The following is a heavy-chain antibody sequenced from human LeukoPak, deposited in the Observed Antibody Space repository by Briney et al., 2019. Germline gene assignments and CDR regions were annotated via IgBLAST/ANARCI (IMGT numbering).Heavy chain of an antibody. D-gene: IGHD3-9*01. V-gene: IGHV3-21*01. CDR3: ARDPLSYNILTGYDYPGAFDY. CDR2: ISSSSTYI. J-gene: IGHJ4*02. CDR1: GFTFSSYS. Sequence: GGSLRLSCAASGFTFSSYSVNWVRQAPGKGPEWVSYISSSSTYIYYADSVKGRFTISRDNAKNSLYLQMNSLRAEDTAVYYCARDPLSYNILTGYDYPGAFDYWGQGTLVIVSS.